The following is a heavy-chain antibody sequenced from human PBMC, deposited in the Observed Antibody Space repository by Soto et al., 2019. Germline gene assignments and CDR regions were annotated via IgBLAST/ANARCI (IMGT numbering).Heavy chain of an antibody. CDR3: ANEYGGNSFDY. V-gene: IGHV4-31*03. CDR1: GGSIRSGGYY. J-gene: IGHJ4*02. Sequence: QVQLQESGPGLVKPSQTLSLTCTVSGGSIRSGGYYWSWIRQHPGQGLEWIGSTYYSGRTCYNPALKSRVTIEVDTCKNQCCLKLSSVTAAATAVYYCANEYGGNSFDYWGQGTLVTVSS. D-gene: IGHD4-4*01. CDR2: TYYSGRT.